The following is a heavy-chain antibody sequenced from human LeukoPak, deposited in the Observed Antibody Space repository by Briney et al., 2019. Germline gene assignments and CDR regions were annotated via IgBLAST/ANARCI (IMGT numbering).Heavy chain of an antibody. V-gene: IGHV1-18*01. J-gene: IGHJ4*02. CDR1: GYTFTSYG. CDR2: ISAYNGNT. Sequence: EASVKVSCKASGYTFTSYGISWVRQAPGQGLEWMGWISAYNGNTNYAQKLQGRVTMTTDTSTSTAYMELRSLRSDDTAVYYCARMAFGLAAARNALFDYWGQGTLVTVSS. D-gene: IGHD6-13*01. CDR3: ARMAFGLAAARNALFDY.